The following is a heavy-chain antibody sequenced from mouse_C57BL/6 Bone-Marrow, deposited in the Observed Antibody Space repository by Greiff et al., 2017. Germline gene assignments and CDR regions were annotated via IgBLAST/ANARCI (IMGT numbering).Heavy chain of an antibody. Sequence: VQLQQSGPELVKPGASVKISCKASGYTFTDYYMNWVKQSHGKSLEWIGDINPNNGGTSYNQKFKGKATLTVDKSSSTAYMELRSLTSEDSAVYYCARRGGLLLRSSLGDYWGQGTTLTVSS. V-gene: IGHV1-26*01. CDR1: GYTFTDYY. CDR2: INPNNGGT. J-gene: IGHJ2*01. D-gene: IGHD1-1*01. CDR3: ARRGGLLLRSSLGDY.